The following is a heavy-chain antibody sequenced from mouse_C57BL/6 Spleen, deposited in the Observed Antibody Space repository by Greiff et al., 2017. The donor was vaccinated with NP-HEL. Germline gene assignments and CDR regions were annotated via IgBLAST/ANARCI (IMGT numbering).Heavy chain of an antibody. CDR1: GFTFSSYA. V-gene: IGHV5-4*01. D-gene: IGHD1-1*01. CDR3: AREEITTVVAHWYFDV. Sequence: EVKVVESGGGLVKPGGSLKLSCAASGFTFSSYAMSWVRQTPEKRLEWVATISDGGSYTYYPDNVKGRFTISRDNAKNNLYLQMSHLKSEDTAMYYCAREEITTVVAHWYFDVWGTGTTVTVSS. CDR2: ISDGGSYT. J-gene: IGHJ1*03.